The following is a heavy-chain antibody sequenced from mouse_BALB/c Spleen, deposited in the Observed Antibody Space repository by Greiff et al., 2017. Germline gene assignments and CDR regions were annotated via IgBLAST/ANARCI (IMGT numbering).Heavy chain of an antibody. CDR1: GYAFTNYL. J-gene: IGHJ2*01. V-gene: IGHV1-54*01. D-gene: IGHD2-3*01. CDR3: ARWGWLLPFDY. CDR2: INPGSGGT. Sequence: QVQLKESGAELVRPGTSVKVSCKASGYAFTNYLIEWVKQRPGQGLEWIGVINPGSGGTNYNEKFKGKATLTADKSSSTAYMQLSSLTSDDSAVYFCARWGWLLPFDYWGQGTTLTVSA.